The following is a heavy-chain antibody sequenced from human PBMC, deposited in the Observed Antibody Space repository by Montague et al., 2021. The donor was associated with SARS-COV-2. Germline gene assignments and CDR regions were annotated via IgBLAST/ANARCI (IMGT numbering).Heavy chain of an antibody. CDR3: VREQMFYYYMDV. D-gene: IGHD3-10*02. J-gene: IGHJ6*03. CDR2: INGDGSYT. CDR1: GFTFSTYW. V-gene: IGHV3-74*01. Sequence: SLRLSCAVSGFTFSTYWMVWVCQAPGKGLVWVARINGDGSYTNYADSVKGRSTISRDNAKSTLYLQMNSLRVEDTAVYFCVREQMFYYYMDVWGKGTTVTVSS.